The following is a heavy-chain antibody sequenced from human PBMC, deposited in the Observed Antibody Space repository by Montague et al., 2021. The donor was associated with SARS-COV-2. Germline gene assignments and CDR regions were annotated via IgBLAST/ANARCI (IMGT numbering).Heavy chain of an antibody. V-gene: IGHV4-39*01. CDR2: VHYSGRP. CDR3: TRHVHMTWPEPSPGFDY. J-gene: IGHJ4*02. Sequence: SETLSLTCTVSGDSISSSSYNWGWLRQPPGKGLEWIGSVHYSGRPYYNPSLKSRVTIYVDTSKNQPSLKLSSVTAADTAVYYCTRHVHMTWPEPSPGFDYWGQGTLVTVSA. CDR1: GDSISSSSYN. D-gene: IGHD1-1*01.